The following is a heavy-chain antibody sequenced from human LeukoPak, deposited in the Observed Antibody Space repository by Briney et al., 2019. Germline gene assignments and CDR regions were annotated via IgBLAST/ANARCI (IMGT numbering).Heavy chain of an antibody. CDR1: GFTFSSYG. CDR3: AKVYGDYEYYFDY. J-gene: IGHJ4*02. V-gene: IGHV3-30*18. D-gene: IGHD4-17*01. Sequence: GGSLRLSCAASGFTFSSYGMHWARQAPGKGLEWVAVISYDGSNKYYADSVKGRFTISRDNSKNTLYLQMNSLRAEDTAVYYCAKVYGDYEYYFDYWGQGTLVTVSS. CDR2: ISYDGSNK.